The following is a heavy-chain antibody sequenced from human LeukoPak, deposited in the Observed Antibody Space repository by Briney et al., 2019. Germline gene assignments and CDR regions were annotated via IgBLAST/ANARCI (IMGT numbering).Heavy chain of an antibody. D-gene: IGHD6-19*01. CDR2: IIPIFGIA. CDR1: GGTFSSYA. Sequence: VKVSCKASGGTFSSYAISWVRQAPGQGLEWMGRIIPIFGIANYAQKFQGRVTITADKSTSTAYMELSSLRSEDTAVYYCARVSANSSGWDTFYCGMDVWGQGTTVTVSS. J-gene: IGHJ6*02. CDR3: ARVSANSSGWDTFYCGMDV. V-gene: IGHV1-69*04.